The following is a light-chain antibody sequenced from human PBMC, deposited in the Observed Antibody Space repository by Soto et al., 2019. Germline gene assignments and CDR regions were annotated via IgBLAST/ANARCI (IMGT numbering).Light chain of an antibody. V-gene: IGLV1-47*02. Sequence: QLVLTQPPSASGTPGERVTISCSGSSSNIGSNYVYWYQQFPGTAPKLLIYADDQRPSGVPDRFSGSRSGTSVSLAISGLRSEDEADYYCAAWDASLSGRVFGGGTKLTVL. CDR1: SSNIGSNY. CDR2: ADD. J-gene: IGLJ2*01. CDR3: AAWDASLSGRV.